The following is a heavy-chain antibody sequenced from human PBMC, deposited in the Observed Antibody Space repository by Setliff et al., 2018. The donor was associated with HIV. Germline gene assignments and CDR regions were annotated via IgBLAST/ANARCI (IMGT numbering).Heavy chain of an antibody. CDR2: INPKSGGI. Sequence: ASVKVSCKASGYTFTGHYMHWVRQAPGQGLEWMGRINPKSGGINYAQKFQGRVTLTRDTSISTAYMELSRLRSDDTAVYYCARGWANSYDSCAYWGQGTLVTVSS. V-gene: IGHV1-2*06. J-gene: IGHJ4*02. D-gene: IGHD3-22*01. CDR1: GYTFTGHY. CDR3: ARGWANSYDSCAY.